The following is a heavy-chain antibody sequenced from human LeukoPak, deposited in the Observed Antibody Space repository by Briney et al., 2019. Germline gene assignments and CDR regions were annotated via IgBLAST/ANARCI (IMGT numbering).Heavy chain of an antibody. J-gene: IGHJ4*02. D-gene: IGHD4-17*01. CDR3: AKGARHGDYDY. CDR2: ISGSGGST. V-gene: IGHV3-23*01. Sequence: GGSLRLSCAASGLTFSSYGMSWVRQAPGKGLEWVSAISGSGGSTDYADSVKGRFTISRDNSKNTLYLQMNSLRAEDTAVYYCAKGARHGDYDYWGQGTLVTVSS. CDR1: GLTFSSYG.